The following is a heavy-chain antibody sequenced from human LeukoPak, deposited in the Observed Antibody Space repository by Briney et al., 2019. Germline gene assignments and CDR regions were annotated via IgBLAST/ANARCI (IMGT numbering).Heavy chain of an antibody. V-gene: IGHV4-34*01. CDR3: ARGGIAAATDWFDP. Sequence: SETLSLTCAVYGGSITGYYWSWIRQTPGRGLEWVGEIHYTGATSYDPSLKSRATISTDTSKNQFSLRLSSVTAADTAVYYCARGGIAAATDWFDPWGQGTLVTVSS. CDR1: GGSITGYY. J-gene: IGHJ5*02. CDR2: IHYTGAT. D-gene: IGHD6-13*01.